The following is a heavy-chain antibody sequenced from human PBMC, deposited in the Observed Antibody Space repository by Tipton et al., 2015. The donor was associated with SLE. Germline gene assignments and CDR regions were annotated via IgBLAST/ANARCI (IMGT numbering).Heavy chain of an antibody. Sequence: TLSLTCTVSGGSISSGGYYWSWIRQHPGKGLEWIGYIYYSGSTYYNPSLKSRLTISVDTSKNQFSLKLSSVTAADTAVYYCAVQVGATEGDWFDPWGQGTLVTVSS. CDR1: GGSISSGGYY. J-gene: IGHJ5*02. CDR3: AVQVGATEGDWFDP. D-gene: IGHD1-26*01. V-gene: IGHV4-31*03. CDR2: IYYSGST.